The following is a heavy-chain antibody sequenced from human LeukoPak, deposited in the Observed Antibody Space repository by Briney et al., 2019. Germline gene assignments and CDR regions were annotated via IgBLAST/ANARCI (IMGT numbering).Heavy chain of an antibody. V-gene: IGHV3-30*14. CDR2: ISYDGSDK. Sequence: GGPLRLSCAASGFTFSSYAMYWVRQAPGKGLEWVAVISYDGSDKFYADSVKGRFTISRDSSKNTLYLQMNSLRAEDTAVYYCARGGSYLSAFDIWGQGTMVTVSS. CDR1: GFTFSSYA. D-gene: IGHD1-26*01. CDR3: ARGGSYLSAFDI. J-gene: IGHJ3*02.